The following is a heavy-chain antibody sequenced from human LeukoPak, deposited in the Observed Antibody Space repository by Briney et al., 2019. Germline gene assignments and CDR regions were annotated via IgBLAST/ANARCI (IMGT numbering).Heavy chain of an antibody. CDR3: ARDPNSVTVTGDYYADY. V-gene: IGHV4-4*07. D-gene: IGHD7-27*01. CDR2: IHTSGVT. Sequence: PSDSLSLTCTVSAASISNSSWTWIRQPAGKGLEWIGRIHTSGVTNYNPSLKSRVAISIDKSKKQFSLNLSSVTAADTAVYYCARDPNSVTVTGDYYADYWGQGTLVTVSS. J-gene: IGHJ4*02. CDR1: AASISNSS.